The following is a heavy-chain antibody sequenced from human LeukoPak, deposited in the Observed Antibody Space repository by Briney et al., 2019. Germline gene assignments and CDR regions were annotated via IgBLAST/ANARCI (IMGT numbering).Heavy chain of an antibody. Sequence: GGSLRLSCAASGFKFDDYAMHWVRQAPGKGLEWVSLISGDGSRTYYADSVKGRFTISRDNSKNSLYLQMNSLRTEDTAFYYCAKVRPTRFVESSGWLELGYWGQGTLVTVSS. CDR1: GFKFDDYA. CDR3: AKVRPTRFVESSGWLELGY. D-gene: IGHD6-19*01. V-gene: IGHV3-43*02. CDR2: ISGDGSRT. J-gene: IGHJ4*02.